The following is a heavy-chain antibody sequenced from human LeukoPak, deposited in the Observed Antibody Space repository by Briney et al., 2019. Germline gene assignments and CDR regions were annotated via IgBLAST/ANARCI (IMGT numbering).Heavy chain of an antibody. J-gene: IGHJ4*02. V-gene: IGHV3-21*04. Sequence: GSLRLSCAASGFTFSSYSMNWVRQAPGKGLEWVSSISSSSHFIYYADSVKGRFTISRDNSKNTLYMQMNSLRAEDTAVYYCAKEGIAARDFDYWGQGTLVTVSS. CDR3: AKEGIAARDFDY. CDR1: GFTFSSYS. CDR2: ISSSSHFI. D-gene: IGHD6-6*01.